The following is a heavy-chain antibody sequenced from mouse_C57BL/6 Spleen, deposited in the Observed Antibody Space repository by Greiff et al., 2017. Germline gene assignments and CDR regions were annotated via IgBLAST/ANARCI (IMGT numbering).Heavy chain of an antibody. D-gene: IGHD2-4*01. V-gene: IGHV1-53*01. Sequence: QVQLQQPGTELVKPGASVKLSCKASGYTFTSYWMHWVKQRPGQGLEWIGNINPSNGGTNYNEKFKSKATLAVDKSSSTAYMQLSSLTSEDSAVYYCASYDYDVDWYFDVWGTGTTVTVSS. CDR1: GYTFTSYW. J-gene: IGHJ1*03. CDR3: ASYDYDVDWYFDV. CDR2: INPSNGGT.